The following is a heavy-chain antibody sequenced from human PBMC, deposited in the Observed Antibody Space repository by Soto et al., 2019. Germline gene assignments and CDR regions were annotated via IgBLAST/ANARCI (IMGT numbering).Heavy chain of an antibody. V-gene: IGHV3-15*01. D-gene: IGHD1-26*01. CDR3: TTGKSIVVRWYRGDYFDY. J-gene: IGHJ4*02. Sequence: EVQLVESGGGLVKPGGSLRLSCAASGFTFSNAWMSWVRQAPGKGLEWVGRIKSKTDGGTTDYAAPVKGRFTISRDDSKNTLYLQMNSLKTEDTAVYYCTTGKSIVVRWYRGDYFDYWGQGTLVTVSS. CDR1: GFTFSNAW. CDR2: IKSKTDGGTT.